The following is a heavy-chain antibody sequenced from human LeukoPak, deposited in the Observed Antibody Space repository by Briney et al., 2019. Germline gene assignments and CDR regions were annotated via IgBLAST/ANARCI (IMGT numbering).Heavy chain of an antibody. CDR1: EFTFTDYY. V-gene: IGHV3-11*04. CDR2: IVGTSSTI. J-gene: IGHJ4*02. Sequence: KPGGSLRLSCAASEFTFTDYYRSWIRQAPGKGLEWVSYIVGTSSTIYYADSVKGRFTISRDNAKNSLYLQMNSLRAEDTAVYYCARNSPSDVWGQGPLVTVSS. CDR3: ARNSPSDV. D-gene: IGHD4-23*01.